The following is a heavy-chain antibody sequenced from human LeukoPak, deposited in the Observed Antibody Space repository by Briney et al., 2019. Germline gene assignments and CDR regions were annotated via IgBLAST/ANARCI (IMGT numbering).Heavy chain of an antibody. J-gene: IGHJ4*02. D-gene: IGHD2-2*01. V-gene: IGHV4-39*01. CDR2: IYYSGST. CDR3: ARHDCGSTSCYADY. CDR1: GGSISSRSYY. Sequence: SETLSLACTVSGGSISSRSYYWGWIRQPPGKGLEWIGTIYYSGSTYYNPSLKSRVTISVDTSKNQFSLKLSSVTAADTAVYYCARHDCGSTSCYADYWGQGTLVTVSS.